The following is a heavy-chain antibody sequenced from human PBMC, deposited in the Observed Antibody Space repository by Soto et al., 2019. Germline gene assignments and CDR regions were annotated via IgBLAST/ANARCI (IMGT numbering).Heavy chain of an antibody. Sequence: EVQLVESGGGLVQPGGSLRLSCAASGFTFSSYWMHWVRQAPGKGLVWVSRINSDGSSTSYADSVKGRFTISRDNAKNTRYLQMNSLRAEDTAVYYCARWDEELSSSGYYYYYMDVWGKGTTVTVSS. J-gene: IGHJ6*03. CDR2: INSDGSST. CDR1: GFTFSSYW. D-gene: IGHD6-6*01. CDR3: ARWDEELSSSGYYYYYMDV. V-gene: IGHV3-74*01.